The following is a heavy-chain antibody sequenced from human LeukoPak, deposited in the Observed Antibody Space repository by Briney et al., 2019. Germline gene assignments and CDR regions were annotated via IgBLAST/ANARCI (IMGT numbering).Heavy chain of an antibody. CDR3: ARDFDHYGMDV. CDR1: GFTVSSNY. J-gene: IGHJ6*02. Sequence: GGSLRLSCADSGFTVSSNYMSWVRQAPGKGLEWVSVIYSGGSTYYADSVKGRFTISRDNSKNTLYLQMNSLRAEDTAVYYCARDFDHYGMDVWGQGTTVTVSS. CDR2: IYSGGST. V-gene: IGHV3-53*01.